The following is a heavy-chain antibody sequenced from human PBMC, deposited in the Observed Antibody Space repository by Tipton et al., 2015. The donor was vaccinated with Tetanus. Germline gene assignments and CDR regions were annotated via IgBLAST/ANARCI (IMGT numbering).Heavy chain of an antibody. V-gene: IGHV4-59*01. D-gene: IGHD3-22*01. CDR3: ARGGEVYDSSGYYYT. Sequence: TLSLTCTVPGGSISSYYWSWIRQTPGKGLEWIGYIYYSGSTNYNPSLKSRGTISVYTSKNQFTLKLSSVTAVDTAVHYRARGGEVYDSSGYYYTWGQGTLVTVSS. CDR1: GGSISSYY. CDR2: IYYSGST. J-gene: IGHJ5*02.